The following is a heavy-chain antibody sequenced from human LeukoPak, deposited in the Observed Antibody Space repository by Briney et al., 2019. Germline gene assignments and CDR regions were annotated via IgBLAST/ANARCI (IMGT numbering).Heavy chain of an antibody. D-gene: IGHD6-6*01. CDR1: GGSFSGYY. CDR2: INHSGST. V-gene: IGHV4-34*01. Sequence: MPSETLSLTCAVYGGSFSGYYWSWIRQPPGKGLEWIGEINHSGSTNYNPSLKSRVTISVDTSKNQFSLKLSSVTAADTAVYYCARGGIAARPVDYWGQGTLVTVSS. J-gene: IGHJ4*02. CDR3: ARGGIAARPVDY.